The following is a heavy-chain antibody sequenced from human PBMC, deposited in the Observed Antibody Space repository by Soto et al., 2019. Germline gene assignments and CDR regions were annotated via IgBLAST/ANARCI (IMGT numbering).Heavy chain of an antibody. D-gene: IGHD2-2*01. J-gene: IGHJ6*02. CDR3: ARSSVVVIPAALAMDV. V-gene: IGHV5-51*01. Sequence: PGESLKISCQGTGYRFTSHWIGWVRQMPGKGLEWMGIIYPSDSDTRYSPSFQGQVTFSVDKSISTAYLQWSSLKASDTAIYYCARSSVVVIPAALAMDVWGRGTTVTVSS. CDR2: IYPSDSDT. CDR1: GYRFTSHW.